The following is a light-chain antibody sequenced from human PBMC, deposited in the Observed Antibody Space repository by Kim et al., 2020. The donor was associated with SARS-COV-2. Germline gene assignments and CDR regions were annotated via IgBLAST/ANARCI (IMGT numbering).Light chain of an antibody. Sequence: GQSITISCTGTSSDIGISDYVSWSQQHPGKAPKLMIYDVTKRPSGVSDRFSGSKSGNTASLTISGLQAEDEADYYCASYTSTYTWVFGGGTKLIVL. CDR3: ASYTSTYTWV. V-gene: IGLV2-14*03. CDR1: SSDIGISDY. J-gene: IGLJ3*02. CDR2: DVT.